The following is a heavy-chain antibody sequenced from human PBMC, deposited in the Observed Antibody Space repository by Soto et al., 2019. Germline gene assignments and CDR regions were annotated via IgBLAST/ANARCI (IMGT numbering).Heavy chain of an antibody. V-gene: IGHV1-69*01. CDR3: ARLAWKSAHHGSSGYVGELQETDY. D-gene: IGHD5-12*01. Sequence: QVQLVQSGAEVKKPGSSVKVSCKASGGTFSSYAISWVRQAPGQGLEWMGGIIPIFGTANYAQKFQGRVTITADESTSTAYMELSSLRSEDTAVYYCARLAWKSAHHGSSGYVGELQETDYWGQGTLVTVSS. CDR1: GGTFSSYA. J-gene: IGHJ4*02. CDR2: IIPIFGTA.